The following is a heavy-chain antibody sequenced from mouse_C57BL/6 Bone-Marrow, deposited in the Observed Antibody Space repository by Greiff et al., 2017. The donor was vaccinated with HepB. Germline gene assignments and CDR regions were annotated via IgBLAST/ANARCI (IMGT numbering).Heavy chain of an antibody. V-gene: IGHV1-66*01. CDR1: GYSFTSYY. CDR3: ARSEDYDVIDY. D-gene: IGHD2-4*01. CDR2: IYPGSGNT. J-gene: IGHJ2*01. Sequence: VQLQQSGPELVKPGASVKISCKASGYSFTSYYIHWVKQRPGQGLEWIGWIYPGSGNTKYNEKFKGKATLTAYTSSSTAYMQLSSLTSEDSAVYYCARSEDYDVIDYWGQGTTLTVSS.